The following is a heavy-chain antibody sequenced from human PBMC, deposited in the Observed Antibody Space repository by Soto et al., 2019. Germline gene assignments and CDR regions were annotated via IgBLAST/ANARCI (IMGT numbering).Heavy chain of an antibody. Sequence: SVKVSCKASGGTFSSYAISWVRQAPGQGLEWMGGIIPIFGTANYAQKFQGRVTITADESTSTAYMELSSLRSEDTAVYYCAREYDIRGAFDVWGQGTMVTVSS. J-gene: IGHJ3*01. CDR1: GGTFSSYA. D-gene: IGHD2-8*01. CDR2: IIPIFGTA. V-gene: IGHV1-69*13. CDR3: AREYDIRGAFDV.